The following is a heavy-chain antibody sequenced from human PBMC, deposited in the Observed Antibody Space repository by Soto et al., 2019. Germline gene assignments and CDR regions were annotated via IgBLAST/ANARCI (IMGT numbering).Heavy chain of an antibody. J-gene: IGHJ3*01. CDR2: IYYSGSGST. V-gene: IGHV4-39*01. D-gene: IGHD2-2*01. CDR1: SGSITSSTFY. Sequence: QLQLQESGPGLVKPSETLSLTCTVSSGSITSSTFYWGWIRQPPGRGLEWIGSIYYSGSGSTYYNPSPKSRVTISGHTSKDQSSLILSSVTAADTAVYYGRGAAASPPLPRAFDVWGQGTMVTVSS. CDR3: RGAAASPPLPRAFDV.